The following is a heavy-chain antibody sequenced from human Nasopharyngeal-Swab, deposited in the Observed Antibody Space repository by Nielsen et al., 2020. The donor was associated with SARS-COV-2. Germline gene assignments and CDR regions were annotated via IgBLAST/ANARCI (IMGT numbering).Heavy chain of an antibody. Sequence: GESLKISCAASGFTFSNYWMSWVRQAPGKGLEWVANIKQDGSEKYYLDSVRGRFTISRDNAKNPLFLQMNSLRAEDTAVYYCASHLSYYDRSGYFSEGFDYWGQGTLVTVSS. CDR1: GFTFSNYW. V-gene: IGHV3-7*01. D-gene: IGHD3-22*01. CDR2: IKQDGSEK. J-gene: IGHJ4*02. CDR3: ASHLSYYDRSGYFSEGFDY.